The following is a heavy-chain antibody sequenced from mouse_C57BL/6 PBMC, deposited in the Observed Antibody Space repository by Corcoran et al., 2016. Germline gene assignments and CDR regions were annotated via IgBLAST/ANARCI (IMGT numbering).Heavy chain of an antibody. J-gene: IGHJ2*01. CDR1: GYTFTDYY. V-gene: IGHV1-26*01. CDR3: AREAGMRYFDY. CDR2: INPNNGGT. Sequence: EVQLQQSGPELVKPGASVKISCKASGYTFTDYYMNWVKQSHGKSLEWIGDINPNNGGTSYNQKFKGKATLTVDKSSSTAYMELRSLTSEDSAVYYCAREAGMRYFDYWGQGTTLTVSS. D-gene: IGHD1-1*02.